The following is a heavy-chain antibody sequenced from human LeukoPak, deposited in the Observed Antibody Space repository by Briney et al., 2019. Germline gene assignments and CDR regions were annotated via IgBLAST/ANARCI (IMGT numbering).Heavy chain of an antibody. CDR2: IRYDGSNK. J-gene: IGHJ3*02. CDR3: ARESGGDLGEAFDI. D-gene: IGHD1-26*01. V-gene: IGHV3-30*02. CDR1: GFTFSSYG. Sequence: GGSLRLSCAASGFTFSSYGMHWVRQAPGKGLEWVAFIRYDGSNKYYADSVKGRFTISRDNAKNSLYLQLNSLRAEDTAVYYCARESGGDLGEAFDIWGQGTMVTVS.